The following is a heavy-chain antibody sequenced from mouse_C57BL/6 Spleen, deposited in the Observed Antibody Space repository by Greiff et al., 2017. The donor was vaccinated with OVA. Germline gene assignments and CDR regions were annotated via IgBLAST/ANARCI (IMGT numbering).Heavy chain of an antibody. V-gene: IGHV3-3*01. J-gene: IGHJ4*01. Sequence: FPGNKLEYIGYTFYSGITYYNPSLESRTYITRDTSKNQFSLKLSSVTTEDTATYYCARMVTTYYYAMDYWGQGTSVTVSS. CDR3: ARMVTTYYYAMDY. CDR2: TFYSGIT. D-gene: IGHD2-2*01.